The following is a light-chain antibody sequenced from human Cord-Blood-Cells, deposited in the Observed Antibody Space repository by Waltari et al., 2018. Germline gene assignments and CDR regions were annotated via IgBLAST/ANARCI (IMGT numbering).Light chain of an antibody. Sequence: QSALTQPPSPSGSPGQSVTISCTGTSSDVGGYNHVSWYQHHPGKAPKLMIYEVSKRPSGVPDRFSGSKSGNTASLTVSGLQAEDEADCYCSSYAGSNNPYVFGTGTKVTVL. V-gene: IGLV2-8*01. J-gene: IGLJ1*01. CDR1: SSDVGGYNH. CDR3: SSYAGSNNPYV. CDR2: EVS.